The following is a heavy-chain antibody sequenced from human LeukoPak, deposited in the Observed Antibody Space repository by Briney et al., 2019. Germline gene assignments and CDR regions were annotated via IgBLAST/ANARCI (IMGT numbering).Heavy chain of an antibody. Sequence: GGSLRLSCAASGFTFSSYSMNWVRQAPGKGLEWVSYISSSSSTIYYADSVKGRFTISRDNAKNSLYPQMNSLRAEDTAVYYCARGAVPAAIHSGYYYYMDVWGKGTTVTVSS. D-gene: IGHD2-2*02. CDR2: ISSSSSTI. V-gene: IGHV3-48*01. J-gene: IGHJ6*03. CDR3: ARGAVPAAIHSGYYYYMDV. CDR1: GFTFSSYS.